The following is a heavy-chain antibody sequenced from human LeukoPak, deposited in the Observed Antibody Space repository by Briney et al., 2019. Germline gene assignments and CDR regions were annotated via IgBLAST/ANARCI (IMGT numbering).Heavy chain of an antibody. V-gene: IGHV1-69*01. D-gene: IGHD2-15*01. Sequence: SVKVSCKASGGTFSSYAISWVRQAPGQGLEWMGGIIPIFGTANYAQKFQGRVTITADESTGTAYMELSSLRSEDTAVYYCARGCSGGSCYSSWAFDIWGQGTMVTVSS. CDR1: GGTFSSYA. J-gene: IGHJ3*02. CDR3: ARGCSGGSCYSSWAFDI. CDR2: IIPIFGTA.